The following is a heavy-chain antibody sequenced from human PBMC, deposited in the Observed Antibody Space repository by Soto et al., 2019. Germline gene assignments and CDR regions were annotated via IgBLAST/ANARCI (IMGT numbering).Heavy chain of an antibody. CDR1: GFTFSSYG. CDR2: ISYDGSNK. CDR3: AKDRAEYYGMDV. Sequence: PGGSLRLSCAASGFTFSSYGMHWVRQAPGKGLEWVAVISYDGSNKYYADSVKGRFTISGDNSKNTLYLQMNSLRAEDTAVYYCAKDRAEYYGMDVWGQGTTVTVSS. J-gene: IGHJ6*02. V-gene: IGHV3-30*18.